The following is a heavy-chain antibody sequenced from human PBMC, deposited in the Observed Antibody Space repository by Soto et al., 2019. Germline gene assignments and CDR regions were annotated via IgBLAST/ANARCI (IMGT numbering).Heavy chain of an antibody. D-gene: IGHD2-15*01. Sequence: ASVKVSCKASGGTFSSYTISWVRQAPGQGLEWMGRIIPILGIANYAQKFQGRVTITADKSTSTAYMELSSLRSEDTAVYYCARSPELRYCSGGSCYSGFDYWGQGTLVTVSS. J-gene: IGHJ4*02. CDR1: GGTFSSYT. V-gene: IGHV1-69*02. CDR2: IIPILGIA. CDR3: ARSPELRYCSGGSCYSGFDY.